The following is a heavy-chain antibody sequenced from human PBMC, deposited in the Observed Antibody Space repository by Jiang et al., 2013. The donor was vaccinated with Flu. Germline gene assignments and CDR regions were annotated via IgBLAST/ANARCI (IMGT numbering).Heavy chain of an antibody. CDR2: IHTYSGDT. Sequence: KVSCKASGYTFTDSPISWVRQAPGQGLEWMGWIHTYSGDTNYAQKLQGRVTMTTDTSTRTAYMELRSLTSDDTAVYYCARCPMGDSRHFDHWGQGTLVTVSS. V-gene: IGHV1-18*04. J-gene: IGHJ4*02. D-gene: IGHD6-13*01. CDR1: GYTFTDSP. CDR3: ARCPMGDSRHFDH.